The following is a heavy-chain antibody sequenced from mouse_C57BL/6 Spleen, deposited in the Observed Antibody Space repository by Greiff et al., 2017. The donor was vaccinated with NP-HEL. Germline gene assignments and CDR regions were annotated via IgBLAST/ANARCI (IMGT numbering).Heavy chain of an antibody. J-gene: IGHJ4*01. V-gene: IGHV1-50*01. CDR2: IDPSDSYT. CDR1: GYTFTSYW. Sequence: QVQLQQPGAELVKPGASVKLSCKASGYTFTSYWMQWVKQRPGQGLEWIGEIDPSDSYTNYNQKFKGKATLTVDTSSSTAYMQLSSLTSEDSAVYYCARGLPHYAMDYWGQGTSVTVSS. D-gene: IGHD2-2*01. CDR3: ARGLPHYAMDY.